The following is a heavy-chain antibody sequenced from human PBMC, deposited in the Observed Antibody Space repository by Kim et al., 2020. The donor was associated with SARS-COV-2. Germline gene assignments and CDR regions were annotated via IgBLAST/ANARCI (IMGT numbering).Heavy chain of an antibody. J-gene: IGHJ6*02. CDR3: AKGGFLVGATRYYYYGMDV. CDR1: GFTFSSYA. CDR2: IYSGGSST. D-gene: IGHD1-26*01. Sequence: GGSLRLSCAASGFTFSSYAMSWVRQAPGKGLEWVSVIYSGGSSTYYADSVKGRFTISRDNSKNTLYLQMNSLRAEDTAVYYCAKGGFLVGATRYYYYGMDVWGQGTTVTVSS. V-gene: IGHV3-23*03.